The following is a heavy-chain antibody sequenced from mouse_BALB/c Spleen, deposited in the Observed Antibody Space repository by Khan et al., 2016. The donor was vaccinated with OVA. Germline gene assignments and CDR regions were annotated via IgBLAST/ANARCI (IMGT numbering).Heavy chain of an antibody. Sequence: VQLQESGAELVKPGASVKLSCKASGYTFSSYWMHWVKQRPGQGLEWIGEIDPSDSHTNYNQKFKGKATLNVDKSSSTAYMHLSSLTSEDSAVYYCARSYYYGSSTWFAYWGQGTLVPVSA. CDR2: IDPSDSHT. V-gene: IGHV1-69*02. CDR3: ARSYYYGSSTWFAY. J-gene: IGHJ3*01. CDR1: GYTFSSYW. D-gene: IGHD1-1*01.